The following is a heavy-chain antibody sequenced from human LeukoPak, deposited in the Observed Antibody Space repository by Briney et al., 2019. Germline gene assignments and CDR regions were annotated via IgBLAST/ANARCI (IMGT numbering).Heavy chain of an antibody. Sequence: GGSLRLSCAASGFTVDSNYLSWVRQAPGKGLEWVSTIYTGGNTYYAASVKGRFTISRDNSKNTLYLQMNSLRAEDTAVYYCAKDRSNGDFGFDPWGQGTLVTVSS. CDR3: AKDRSNGDFGFDP. J-gene: IGHJ5*02. D-gene: IGHD4-17*01. CDR2: IYTGGNT. CDR1: GFTVDSNY. V-gene: IGHV3-53*01.